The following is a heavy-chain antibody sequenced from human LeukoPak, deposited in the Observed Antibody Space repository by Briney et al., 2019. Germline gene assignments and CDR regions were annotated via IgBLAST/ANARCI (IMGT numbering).Heavy chain of an antibody. J-gene: IGHJ6*02. Sequence: SETLSLTCTVSGGSISSSSYYWGWIRQSPGKGLEWIGNIYYSGSTYYNPSLKSRVTISVDTSKNQFSLKLSSVTAADTAVYYCARDRKGGYYGSGSDGMDVWGQGTTVTVSS. CDR2: IYYSGST. CDR1: GGSISSSSYY. V-gene: IGHV4-39*02. D-gene: IGHD3-10*01. CDR3: ARDRKGGYYGSGSDGMDV.